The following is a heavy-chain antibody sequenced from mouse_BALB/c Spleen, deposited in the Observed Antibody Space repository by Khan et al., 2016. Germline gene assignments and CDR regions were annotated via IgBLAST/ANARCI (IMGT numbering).Heavy chain of an antibody. D-gene: IGHD1-1*01. V-gene: IGHV3-8*02. CDR3: ARDDGSTYVRGMDY. CDR1: GDSITSGY. Sequence: EVQLQESGPSLVKLSQTLSLTCSVTGDSITSGYWNWIRKFPGNKLEYMGYISHSGSTYYNPSLKSRISITRDTSKNQYYLQLNSVTTDDTATYYCARDDGSTYVRGMDYWGQGTSVTVSS. J-gene: IGHJ4*01. CDR2: ISHSGST.